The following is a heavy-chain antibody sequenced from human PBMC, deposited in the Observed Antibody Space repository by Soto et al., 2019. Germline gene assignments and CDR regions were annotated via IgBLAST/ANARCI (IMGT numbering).Heavy chain of an antibody. V-gene: IGHV4-31*03. CDR3: ARGDWPTQLDF. Sequence: SETLSLTCTVSGGSISGGTYYWSWIRQPPGQGLEWIGYIYFSGSTYYNPSLKSRVIISVDTSKNQFSLRLSSVTAADTAVYYCARGDWPTQLDFSAQGSSVTVSS. CDR1: GGSISGGTYY. CDR2: IYFSGST. D-gene: IGHD2-21*01. J-gene: IGHJ6*02.